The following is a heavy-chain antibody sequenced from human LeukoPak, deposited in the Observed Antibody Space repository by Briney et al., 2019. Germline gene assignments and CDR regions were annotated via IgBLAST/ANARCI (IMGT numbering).Heavy chain of an antibody. CDR3: TTGLRDIVVVPAAYPNWFDP. Sequence: GESLRLSCAASGFTFSDYYMSWIRQAPGKGLEWVSYISSSGSTIYYADSVKGRFTISRDNAKNSLYLQMNSLRAEDTAVYYCTTGLRDIVVVPAAYPNWFDPWGQGTLVTVSS. J-gene: IGHJ5*02. CDR1: GFTFSDYY. V-gene: IGHV3-11*01. D-gene: IGHD2-2*01. CDR2: ISSSGSTI.